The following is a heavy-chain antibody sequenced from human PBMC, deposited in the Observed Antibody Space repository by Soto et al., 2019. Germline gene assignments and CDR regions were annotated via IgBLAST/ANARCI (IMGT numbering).Heavy chain of an antibody. CDR1: GYSFTSYW. J-gene: IGHJ6*02. Sequence: GESLKISCKGSGYSFTSYWISWVRQMPGKDLEWMGRIDPSASYTNYSPSFQGHVTISADKSISTAYLQWSSLKASDTAMYYCARQELATYYYYYGMDVWGQGTTVTVSS. CDR2: IDPSASYT. V-gene: IGHV5-10-1*01. D-gene: IGHD1-7*01. CDR3: ARQELATYYYYYGMDV.